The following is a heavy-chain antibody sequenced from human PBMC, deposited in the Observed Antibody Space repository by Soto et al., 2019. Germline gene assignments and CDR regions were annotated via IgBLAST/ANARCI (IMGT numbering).Heavy chain of an antibody. CDR2: ISAYNGNT. D-gene: IGHD4-4*01. CDR1: GYTFTSYG. CDR3: AREPNSNYYYYGMDV. V-gene: IGHV1-18*01. J-gene: IGHJ6*02. Sequence: QVQLVQSGAEVKKPGASVKVSCKASGYTFTSYGISWVRQAPGQGLEWMGWISAYNGNTNYAQKLQGRVTMTTDTSTSTAYMELRSLRSDDTTLYYCAREPNSNYYYYGMDVWGQGTTVTVSS.